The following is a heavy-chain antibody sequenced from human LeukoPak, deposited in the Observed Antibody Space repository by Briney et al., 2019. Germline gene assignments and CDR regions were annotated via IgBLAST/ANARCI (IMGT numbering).Heavy chain of an antibody. D-gene: IGHD3-10*01. CDR2: INPSGGST. J-gene: IGHJ5*02. V-gene: IGHV1-46*01. CDR3: AREFNRFAAWFDP. Sequence: ASVKVSCKASGYTFTSYYMHWVRQAPGQGLEWMGIINPSGGSTSYAHKFQGRVTMTRDTSTSTAYMELSRLRSDDTAVYYCAREFNRFAAWFDPWGQGTLVTVSS. CDR1: GYTFTSYY.